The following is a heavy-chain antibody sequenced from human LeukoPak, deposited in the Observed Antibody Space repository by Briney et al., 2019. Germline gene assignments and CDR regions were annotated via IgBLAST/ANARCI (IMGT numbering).Heavy chain of an antibody. CDR1: GFTFSNYY. V-gene: IGHV3-7*01. D-gene: IGHD6-19*01. Sequence: GGSLRLSCAASGFTFSNYYMSWVRQAPGKGLEWVAHIKQDGSEKYYLDSLEGRFTISRDNAKNSVYLQINRLRAEDTAVYYCARRGTIAVPVFWFDPWGQGTLVIVSS. CDR3: ARRGTIAVPVFWFDP. J-gene: IGHJ5*02. CDR2: IKQDGSEK.